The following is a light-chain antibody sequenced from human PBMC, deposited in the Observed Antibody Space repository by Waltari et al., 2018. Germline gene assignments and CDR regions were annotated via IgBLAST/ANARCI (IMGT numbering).Light chain of an antibody. CDR2: QDS. Sequence: SYEVTQPPSVSVSPGQPASITCSGYNLVHKYVYWYPQKAGQSPALVIYQDSKRPSGIPERFSGSNSGNTATLTISGTQALDEADYYCQAWDSSRGYVFGTGTKVTVL. CDR1: NLVHKY. V-gene: IGLV3-1*01. CDR3: QAWDSSRGYV. J-gene: IGLJ1*01.